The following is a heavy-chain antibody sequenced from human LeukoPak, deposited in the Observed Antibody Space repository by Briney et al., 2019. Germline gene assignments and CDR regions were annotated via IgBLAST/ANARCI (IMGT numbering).Heavy chain of an antibody. V-gene: IGHV4-59*01. CDR1: GGSMSSYY. CDR3: ARSPRITMVRGVIL. Sequence: PSETLSLTCTVSGGSMSSYYWSWIRQPPGKGLEWIGYIYYSGSTNYNPSLKSRVTISVDTSRNQFSLRLSSVTAADTAVYYCARSPRITMVRGVILWGQGTLVTVSS. J-gene: IGHJ4*02. D-gene: IGHD3-10*01. CDR2: IYYSGST.